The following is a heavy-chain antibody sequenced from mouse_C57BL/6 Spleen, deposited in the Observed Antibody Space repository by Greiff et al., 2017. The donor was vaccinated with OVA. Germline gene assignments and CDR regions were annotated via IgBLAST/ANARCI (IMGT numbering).Heavy chain of an antibody. CDR3: ARSGYYSNYEWYCDV. CDR2: IHPNSGST. J-gene: IGHJ1*03. CDR1: GYTFTSYW. D-gene: IGHD2-5*01. V-gene: IGHV1-64*01. Sequence: QVQLQQSGAELVKPGASVKLSCKASGYTFTSYWMHWVKQRPGQGLEWIGMIHPNSGSTNYNEKFKSKATLTVDKSSSTAYMQLSSLTSEDSAVYYCARSGYYSNYEWYCDVWGTGTTVTVSS.